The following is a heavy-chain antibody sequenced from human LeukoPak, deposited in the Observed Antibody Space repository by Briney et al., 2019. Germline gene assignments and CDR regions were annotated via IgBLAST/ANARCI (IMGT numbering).Heavy chain of an antibody. V-gene: IGHV3-23*01. D-gene: IGHD4-17*01. CDR2: ISGGGETT. Sequence: PGGSLRLSCAASGFTFNNYAMNWVRQASGKRLEWVSSISGGGETTYYADSAKRRYTISRHNYQHTLHVQMNRVIAEHTAVYYCARDYADYVGYFFCDYWGQGTLVTVSS. CDR1: GFTFNNYA. CDR3: ARDYADYVGYFFCDY. J-gene: IGHJ4*02.